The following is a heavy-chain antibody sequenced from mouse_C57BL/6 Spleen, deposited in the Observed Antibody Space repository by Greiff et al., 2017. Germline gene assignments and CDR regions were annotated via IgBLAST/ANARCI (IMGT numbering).Heavy chain of an antibody. Sequence: EVQLQESGGDLVKPGGSLKLSCAASGFTFSSYGMSWVRQTPDKRLEWVATISSGGRYTYYPDSVKGRFTISRDNAKNALYLQMSSLKSEYTAMYYCARDYDYPKLYVDYWGQGTTLTVAS. V-gene: IGHV5-6*01. CDR1: GFTFSSYG. CDR2: ISSGGRYT. CDR3: ARDYDYPKLYVDY. D-gene: IGHD2-4*01. J-gene: IGHJ2*01.